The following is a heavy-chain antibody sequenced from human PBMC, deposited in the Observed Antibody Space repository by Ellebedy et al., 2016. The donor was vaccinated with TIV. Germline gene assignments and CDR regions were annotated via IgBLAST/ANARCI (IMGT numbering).Heavy chain of an antibody. CDR2: INQEGSEK. CDR3: ATDGSYGDYLSPAHAFEN. D-gene: IGHD4-17*01. J-gene: IGHJ3*02. V-gene: IGHV3-7*01. Sequence: GESLKISCAASRFSFRSYWMSWVRQAPGKGLEWVANINQEGSEKHYVDSVKGRFTISRDNAKNSLYLQMNSLRAEDTAVYYCATDGSYGDYLSPAHAFENWGQGTVVIVSS. CDR1: RFSFRSYW.